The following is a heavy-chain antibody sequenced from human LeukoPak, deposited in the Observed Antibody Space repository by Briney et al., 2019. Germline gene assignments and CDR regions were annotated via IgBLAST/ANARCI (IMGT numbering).Heavy chain of an antibody. Sequence: SETLCLTCTVSGGSISSYYWSWIRQPPGKGLEWIGYIYYSGSTNYNPSLKSRVTISVDTSKNQFSLKLSSVTAADTAVYYCARFHYYDSSGFDYWGQGTLVTVSS. J-gene: IGHJ4*02. D-gene: IGHD3-22*01. CDR1: GGSISSYY. CDR3: ARFHYYDSSGFDY. V-gene: IGHV4-59*01. CDR2: IYYSGST.